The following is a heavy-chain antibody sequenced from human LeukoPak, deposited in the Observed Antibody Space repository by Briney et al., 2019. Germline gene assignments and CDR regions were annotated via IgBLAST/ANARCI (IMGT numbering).Heavy chain of an antibody. Sequence: SQTLSLTCTVSGVSITGAGYYWTCIRQHPEKGLAWFGYSSYGRNTYYNPSLKSRVSISVDTATNQFSLKVRSVTAADTAVYYCARGDYDSSGYLYYFDPWGQGTPVTVSS. CDR1: GVSITGAGYY. J-gene: IGHJ4*02. D-gene: IGHD3-22*01. CDR3: ARGDYDSSGYLYYFDP. V-gene: IGHV4-31*03. CDR2: SSYGRNT.